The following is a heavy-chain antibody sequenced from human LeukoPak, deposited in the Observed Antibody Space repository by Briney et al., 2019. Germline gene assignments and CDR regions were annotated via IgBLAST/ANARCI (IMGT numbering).Heavy chain of an antibody. CDR1: GYTFTSYY. CDR3: ARSITMIVVDGD. CDR2: INPSGGST. J-gene: IGHJ4*02. Sequence: ASVKVSCKASGYTFTSYYMHWVRQAPGQGLEWMGIINPSGGSTSYAQKFQGRVTMTRDTSTSTDYMELSSLRSEDTAVYYCARSITMIVVDGDWGQGTLVTVSS. D-gene: IGHD3-22*01. V-gene: IGHV1-46*01.